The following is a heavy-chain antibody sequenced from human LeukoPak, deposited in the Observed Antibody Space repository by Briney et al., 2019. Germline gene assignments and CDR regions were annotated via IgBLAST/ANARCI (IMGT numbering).Heavy chain of an antibody. D-gene: IGHD2-2*01. J-gene: IGHJ5*02. CDR1: GYTFTSYG. CDR2: ISAYNGNT. CDR3: ATVWLVYCSSTSCPFRFDP. V-gene: IGHV1-18*01. Sequence: ASVKVSCKASGYTFTSYGISWVRQAPGQGLEWMGWISAYNGNTNYAQKLQGRVTMTTDTSTSTAYMELRSLRSEDTAVYYCATVWLVYCSSTSCPFRFDPWGQGTLVTVSS.